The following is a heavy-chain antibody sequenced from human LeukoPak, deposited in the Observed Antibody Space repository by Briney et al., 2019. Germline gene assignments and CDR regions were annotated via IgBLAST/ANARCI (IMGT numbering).Heavy chain of an antibody. CDR3: ARDRGRLSGWYLY. CDR2: INPNSGGT. CDR1: GYTFTCYY. V-gene: IGHV1-2*02. Sequence: ASVKVSCKASGYTFTCYYMHWVRQAPGQGLEWMGWINPNSGGTNYAQKFQGRVTMTRDTSISTAYMELSRLRSDDTAVYYCARDRGRLSGWYLYWGQGTLVTVSS. D-gene: IGHD6-19*01. J-gene: IGHJ4*02.